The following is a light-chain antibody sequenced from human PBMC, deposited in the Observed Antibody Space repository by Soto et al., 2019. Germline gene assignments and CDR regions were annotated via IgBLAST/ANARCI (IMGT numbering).Light chain of an antibody. CDR1: QTISNN. CDR3: QQYNNWPRA. V-gene: IGKV3-15*01. Sequence: EIVMTQSPATLSVSPGEGATLSCRASQTISNNLAWYQQKPGQAPRLLIYSASTRATGTPARFGGSGSGTEFTLTISSLQSEDFAVYYRQQYNNWPRAFGQGTKVDIK. J-gene: IGKJ1*01. CDR2: SAS.